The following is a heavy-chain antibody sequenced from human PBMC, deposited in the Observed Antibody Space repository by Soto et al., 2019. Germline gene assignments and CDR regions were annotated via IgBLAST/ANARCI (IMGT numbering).Heavy chain of an antibody. V-gene: IGHV3-9*01. Sequence: EVQLVESGGGLVQPGRSLRLSCAASGFTFDDYAMHWVRQAPGKGLEWVSGISWNSGSIGYADSVKGRFTISRDNAKNSLYLQMNSLRAEDTALYYCAKENSSRWSRGFDYWGQGTLVTVSS. CDR1: GFTFDDYA. J-gene: IGHJ4*02. CDR3: AKENSSRWSRGFDY. CDR2: ISWNSGSI. D-gene: IGHD6-19*01.